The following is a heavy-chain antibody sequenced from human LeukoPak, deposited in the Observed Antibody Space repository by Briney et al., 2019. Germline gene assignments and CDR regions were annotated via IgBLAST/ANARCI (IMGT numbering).Heavy chain of an antibody. V-gene: IGHV3-30*18. D-gene: IGHD3-22*01. CDR1: GFTFSSYG. Sequence: GGSLRLSCAASGFTFSSYGMHWVRQAPGKGLEWVAVISYDGSNKYYADSVKGRFTISRDNSKNTLYLQMNSLRAEDTAVYYCAKSSMIVVVIPLYFEDWGQGTPVTVSS. J-gene: IGHJ4*02. CDR3: AKSSMIVVVIPLYFED. CDR2: ISYDGSNK.